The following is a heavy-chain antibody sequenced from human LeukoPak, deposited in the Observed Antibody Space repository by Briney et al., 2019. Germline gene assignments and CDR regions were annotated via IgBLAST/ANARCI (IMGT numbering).Heavy chain of an antibody. CDR2: INGVNT. J-gene: IGHJ4*02. D-gene: IGHD1-26*01. CDR1: GFTLCSCD. CDR3: ARDLGGGTYYVGSDN. Sequence: GGSLRLSCAASGFTLCSCDMCWVRQAPGKGLEWVSSINGVNTYSADSRMARFTVSRDNAKNSLYLQMNSLRAEDTAVYYCARDLGGGTYYVGSDNWGQGTLVTVSS. V-gene: IGHV3-38-3*01.